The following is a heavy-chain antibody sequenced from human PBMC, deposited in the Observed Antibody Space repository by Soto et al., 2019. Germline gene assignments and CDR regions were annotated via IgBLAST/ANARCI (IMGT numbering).Heavy chain of an antibody. CDR3: ARWGKTWGLEV. D-gene: IGHD2-21*01. CDR2: TSYDGSNN. Sequence: QVQLVESGGGVVQPGTSLRLSCVGSGFTFRSYVIHWVRQAPGKGLERVALTSYDGSNNFYGDSVKGRFTISRDNSRNTVELQMDSLRLEDTALYYCARWGKTWGLEVWGQGTLVSVSS. CDR1: GFTFRSYV. V-gene: IGHV3-33*05. J-gene: IGHJ4*02.